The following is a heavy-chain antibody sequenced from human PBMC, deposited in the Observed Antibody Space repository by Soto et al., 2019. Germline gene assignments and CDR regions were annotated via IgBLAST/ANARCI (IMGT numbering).Heavy chain of an antibody. J-gene: IGHJ4*02. Sequence: PGGSLRLSCAASGFTFSNYAMTWVRQAPGKGLEWVSTVTGSGSNTYYAGSVKGRFTVSRDNSKDTQYLQMDSLRADDTAVYYCARSDGNTYGSFEHWGQGTLVTVSS. V-gene: IGHV3-23*01. CDR3: ARSDGNTYGSFEH. CDR1: GFTFSNYA. CDR2: VTGSGSNT. D-gene: IGHD5-18*01.